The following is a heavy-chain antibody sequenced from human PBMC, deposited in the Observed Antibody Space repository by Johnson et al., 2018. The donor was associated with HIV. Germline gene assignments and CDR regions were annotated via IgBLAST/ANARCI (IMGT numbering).Heavy chain of an antibody. Sequence: MLLVESGGGLVKPGGSLRLSCAASGFTFSNAWMSWVRQAPGKGLEWVGRIKSKTDGGTTDYAAPVKGRFIISRDNSKNMLYLQMNSLRPEDTAVYYCARDGRDLVTRGSFDIWGQGTVVTVSS. D-gene: IGHD3-9*01. CDR2: IKSKTDGGTT. CDR3: ARDGRDLVTRGSFDI. V-gene: IGHV3-15*01. J-gene: IGHJ3*02. CDR1: GFTFSNAW.